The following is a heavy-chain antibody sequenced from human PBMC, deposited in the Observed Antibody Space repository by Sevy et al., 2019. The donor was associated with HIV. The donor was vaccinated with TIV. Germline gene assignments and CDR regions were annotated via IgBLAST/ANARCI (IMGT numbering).Heavy chain of an antibody. D-gene: IGHD3-22*01. CDR3: ARDPDSGGYSKMDV. Sequence: GGSLRLSCAGSGFTFSSYWMHWVRQAPGKGLVWVSRISGDVSSTNYADSVKGRFTISRDNAKNSLFLQMNSLRAEDSDVYFCARDPDSGGYSKMDVWGQGTPVTVSS. CDR2: ISGDVSST. J-gene: IGHJ6*02. V-gene: IGHV3-74*01. CDR1: GFTFSSYW.